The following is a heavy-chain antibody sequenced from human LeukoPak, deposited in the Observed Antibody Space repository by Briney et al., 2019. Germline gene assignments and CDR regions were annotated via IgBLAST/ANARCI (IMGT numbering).Heavy chain of an antibody. J-gene: IGHJ5*02. Sequence: GGSLRLSCAASGFSFSSYAMSWVRQAPGKGLEWVSAISGSGGSTYYADSVQGRFTISRDNAKNTLYLQMNSLRAEDTAVYYCAKSEGHNWFDPWGQGTLVTVSS. CDR2: ISGSGGST. CDR3: AKSEGHNWFDP. CDR1: GFSFSSYA. V-gene: IGHV3-23*01.